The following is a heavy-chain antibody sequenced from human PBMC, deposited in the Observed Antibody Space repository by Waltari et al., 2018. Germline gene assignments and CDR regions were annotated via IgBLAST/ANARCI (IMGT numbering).Heavy chain of an antibody. CDR2: IYASGST. V-gene: IGHV4-61*02. CDR3: ARGGGYRDYNGMDV. D-gene: IGHD3-16*01. Sequence: QVPLQESGPGLVKPSQTLSLTCTVSGDSIRRGSYYWCWMRQPAGKGLEWIGRIYASGSTNYIPSLKSRVTISVDTSENHFSLKLSSVTAADTAVYYCARGGGYRDYNGMDVWGQGTTVTVSS. J-gene: IGHJ6*02. CDR1: GDSIRRGSYY.